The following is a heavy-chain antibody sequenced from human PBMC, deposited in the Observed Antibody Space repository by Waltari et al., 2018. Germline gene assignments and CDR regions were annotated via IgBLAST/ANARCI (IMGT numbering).Heavy chain of an antibody. V-gene: IGHV1-24*01. Sequence: QVQPEQSGAEVKKPGASVKVSCKVVGYTLTELSMHWVRQAPGKGLEWMGGFGPEDGGAVFAPKVPCRLTLTEDTPATTAYMELTSLTSEDTAVYYCASGLIIPGRFRLGYWGQGTLVTVSA. D-gene: IGHD3-3*01. CDR2: FGPEDGGA. CDR1: GYTLTELS. CDR3: ASGLIIPGRFRLGY. J-gene: IGHJ4*02.